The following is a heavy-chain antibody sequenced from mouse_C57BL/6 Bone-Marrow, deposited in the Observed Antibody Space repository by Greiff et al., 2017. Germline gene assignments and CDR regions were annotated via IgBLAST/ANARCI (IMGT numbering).Heavy chain of an antibody. D-gene: IGHD1-1*01. J-gene: IGHJ1*03. V-gene: IGHV1-63*01. CDR2: IYPGGGYT. CDR3: ARYYYYGSTYWYFDV. Sequence: VQLVESGAELVRPGTSVKMSCKASGYTFTNYWIGWAKQRPGHGLEWIGDIYPGGGYTNYNEKCKGKATLTADKSSSTAYLQFSSLTSEDSAIYYCARYYYYGSTYWYFDVWGTGTTVTVSS. CDR1: GYTFTNYW.